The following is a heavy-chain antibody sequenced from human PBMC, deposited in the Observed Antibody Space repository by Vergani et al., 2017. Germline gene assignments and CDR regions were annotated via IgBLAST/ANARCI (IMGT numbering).Heavy chain of an antibody. CDR1: GGTFSSYA. CDR2: INPNSGST. V-gene: IGHV1-2*04. J-gene: IGHJ4*02. D-gene: IGHD5-18*01. Sequence: QVQLVQSGAEVKKPGSSVKVSCKASGGTFSSYAISWVRQAPGQGLEWMGRINPNSGSTNYAQKFQGWVTMTRDTSISTAYMELSRLRSDDTAVYYCARALMEYSSPADYWGQGTLVTVSS. CDR3: ARALMEYSSPADY.